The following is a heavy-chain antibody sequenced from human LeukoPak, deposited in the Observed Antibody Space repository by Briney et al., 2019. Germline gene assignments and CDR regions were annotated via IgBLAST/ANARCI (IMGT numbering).Heavy chain of an antibody. CDR2: IYTSGST. D-gene: IGHD6-19*01. CDR1: GGSISRYY. Sequence: PSETLSLTCTVSGGSISRYYWSWIRQPAGKGLEWIGRIYTSGSTNYNPSLKSRVTMSVDTSKNQFSLKLSSVTAADTAVYYCARDPGVAVAGGFDYWGQGTLVTVSS. V-gene: IGHV4-4*07. CDR3: ARDPGVAVAGGFDY. J-gene: IGHJ4*02.